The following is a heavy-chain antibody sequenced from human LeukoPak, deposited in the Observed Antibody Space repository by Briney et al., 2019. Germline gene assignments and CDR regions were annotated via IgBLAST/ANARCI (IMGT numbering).Heavy chain of an antibody. Sequence: PSETLSLTCTVSGYSINSGYYWGWIRQPPGKGLEWIGNIYRSGSTYHNPSLKSRVTISVDPSKNQFSLKLSSVTAADTAVYYCVRDGETYSSSWYWFDPWGEGTLVTVSS. D-gene: IGHD6-13*01. CDR3: VRDGETYSSSWYWFDP. J-gene: IGHJ5*02. V-gene: IGHV4-38-2*02. CDR1: GYSINSGYY. CDR2: IYRSGST.